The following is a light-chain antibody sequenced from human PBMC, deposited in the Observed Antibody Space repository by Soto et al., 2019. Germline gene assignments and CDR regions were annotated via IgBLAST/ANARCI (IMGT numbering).Light chain of an antibody. CDR1: TGAVTSGHY. CDR2: NTN. J-gene: IGLJ2*01. Sequence: QAVVTQEPSLTVSPGGTVTLTCGSSTGAVTSGHYAYWFQQKPGQAPRTLIHNTNKKLSWTPARFSGSLLGGKAALTLSGAQPEDEADYYCLLYYVVAVVFGGGTKLTVL. CDR3: LLYYVVAVV. V-gene: IGLV7-46*01.